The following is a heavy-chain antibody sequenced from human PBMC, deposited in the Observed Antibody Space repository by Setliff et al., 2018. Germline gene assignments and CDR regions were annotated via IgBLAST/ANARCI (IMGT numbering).Heavy chain of an antibody. CDR3: ATTRVWIPVLDS. D-gene: IGHD5-18*01. J-gene: IGHJ4*02. Sequence: GGSLRLSCAASGFAFASHNMLWVRQAPGKGLEWVAAISSANNYLVYADSVKGRFTISRDNAKNSVYLQMNILRAEDTAIYYCATTRVWIPVLDSCGQGTLVTVSS. V-gene: IGHV3-21*04. CDR1: GFAFASHN. CDR2: ISSANNYL.